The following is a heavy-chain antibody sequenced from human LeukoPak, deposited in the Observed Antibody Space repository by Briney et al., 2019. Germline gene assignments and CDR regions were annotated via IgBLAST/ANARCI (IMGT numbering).Heavy chain of an antibody. D-gene: IGHD2-15*01. CDR2: ISYDGSNK. CDR1: GFTFSSYA. Sequence: GGSLRLSCAAPGFTFSSYAMHWVRQAPGKGLEWVAVISYDGSNKYYADSVKGRFTISRDNSKNTLYLQMNSLRAEDTAVYYCARDLYCSGGSCLGSIVGMDVWGQGTTVTVSS. J-gene: IGHJ6*02. CDR3: ARDLYCSGGSCLGSIVGMDV. V-gene: IGHV3-30*04.